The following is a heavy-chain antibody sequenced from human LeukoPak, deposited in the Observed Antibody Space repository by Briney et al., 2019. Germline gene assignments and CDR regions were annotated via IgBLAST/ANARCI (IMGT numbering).Heavy chain of an antibody. CDR1: GFTFSSYW. D-gene: IGHD5-18*01. J-gene: IGHJ4*02. V-gene: IGHV3-7*01. Sequence: QSGGSLRLSCAASGFTFSSYWMSWVRQAPGKGLEWVANIKQDGSEKYYVDSVKGRFTISRDNAKNSLYLQMNSLRAEDTAVYYCARDRFGLGGLRRLWLRYFDYWGQGTLVTVSS. CDR3: ARDRFGLGGLRRLWLRYFDY. CDR2: IKQDGSEK.